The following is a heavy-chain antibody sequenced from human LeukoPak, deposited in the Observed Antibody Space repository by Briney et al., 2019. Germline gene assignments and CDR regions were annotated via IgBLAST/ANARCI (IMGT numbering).Heavy chain of an antibody. V-gene: IGHV3-21*01. Sequence: PGGSLRLSCAASGFTLSSYSMNWVRQAPGKGLEWVSCISSSGSYIYYADSVKGRFTISRDNAKNSLYLQMNNLRAEDTAVYYCARDEYASSPGYFDYWGQGTLVTVSS. CDR1: GFTLSSYS. CDR2: ISSSGSYI. J-gene: IGHJ4*02. CDR3: ARDEYASSPGYFDY. D-gene: IGHD2-2*01.